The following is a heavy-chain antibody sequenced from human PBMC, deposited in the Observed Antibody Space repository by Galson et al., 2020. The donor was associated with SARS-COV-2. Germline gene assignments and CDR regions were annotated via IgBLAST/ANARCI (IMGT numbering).Heavy chain of an antibody. V-gene: IGHV4-39*01. J-gene: IGHJ4*02. Sequence: SETLSLTCTVSGGSISSSSYYWGWIRQPPGKGLEWIGSIYYSGSTYYNPSLKSRVTISVDTSKNQFSLKLSSVTAADTAVYYCASILRGRWSAPNFDYWGQGTLVTVSS. CDR3: ASILRGRWSAPNFDY. CDR1: GGSISSSSYY. D-gene: IGHD3-3*02. CDR2: IYYSGST.